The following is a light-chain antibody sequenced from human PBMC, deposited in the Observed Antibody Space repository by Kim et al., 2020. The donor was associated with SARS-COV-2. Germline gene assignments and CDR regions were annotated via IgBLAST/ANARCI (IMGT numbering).Light chain of an antibody. CDR3: NSYTTSTTLV. J-gene: IGLJ3*02. V-gene: IGLV2-14*03. Sequence: QSVVTQPASVSGSPGQSITISCTGTNNDVGAYNYVSWYQQHPGKVPKLMIYDVSKRPSGVSNRFSGSKSGNTASLTISGLQADDEADYYCNSYTTSTTLVFGGGTQLTVL. CDR1: NNDVGAYNY. CDR2: DVS.